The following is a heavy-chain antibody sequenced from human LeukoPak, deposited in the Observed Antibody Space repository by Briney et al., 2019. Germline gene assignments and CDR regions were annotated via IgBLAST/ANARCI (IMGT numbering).Heavy chain of an antibody. J-gene: IGHJ4*02. CDR2: IRSKTDGGMT. V-gene: IGHV3-15*01. CDR3: TTDGLNRGGTFDY. D-gene: IGHD3-16*01. CDR1: GFTFSNAW. Sequence: GGSLRLSCAASGFTFSNAWMSWVRQAPGKGLEWVGRIRSKTDGGMTDYAAPVKGRFTISRDDSKNTLYLQMNSLKTEDTAMYYCTTDGLNRGGTFDYWGQGTLVTVSS.